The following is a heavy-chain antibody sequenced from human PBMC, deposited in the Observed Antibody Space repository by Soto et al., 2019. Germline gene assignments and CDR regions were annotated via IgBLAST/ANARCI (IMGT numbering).Heavy chain of an antibody. J-gene: IGHJ6*02. CDR2: IYYSGST. CDR1: GGSISSGGYY. Sequence: SETLSLTCTVSGGSISSGGYYWSWIRQHPGKGLEWIRYIYYSGSTYYNPSLKSRVTISVDTSKNQFSLKLSSVTAADTAVYYCARDVYDILTGSHYYYYGMDVWGQGTTVTVSS. V-gene: IGHV4-31*03. D-gene: IGHD3-9*01. CDR3: ARDVYDILTGSHYYYYGMDV.